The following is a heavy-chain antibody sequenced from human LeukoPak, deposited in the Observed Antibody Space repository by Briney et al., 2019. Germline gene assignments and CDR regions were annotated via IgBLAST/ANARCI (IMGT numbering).Heavy chain of an antibody. V-gene: IGHV3-30*02. CDR3: SVFSSSPYDAFDI. CDR2: IRYDGSNK. D-gene: IGHD6-6*01. CDR1: GFTFSSYG. J-gene: IGHJ3*02. Sequence: PGGSLRLSCAASGFTFSSYGMHWVRQAPGKGLEWVALIRYDGSNKYYADSVKGRFTISRDNSKNTLYLQMNSLRAEDTAVYYCSVFSSSPYDAFDIWGQGTMVTVSS.